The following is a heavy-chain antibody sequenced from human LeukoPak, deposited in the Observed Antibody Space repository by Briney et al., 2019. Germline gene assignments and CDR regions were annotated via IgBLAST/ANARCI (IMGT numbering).Heavy chain of an antibody. J-gene: IGHJ1*01. V-gene: IGHV1-2*02. Sequence: ASVKVSCKASGYTFTSYGISWVRQAPGQGLEWMGWINPNSGGTNYAQKFQGRVTMTRDTSISTAYMELSRLRSDDTAVYYCARTSAVAGRRYFQHWGQGTLVTVSS. CDR3: ARTSAVAGRRYFQH. D-gene: IGHD6-19*01. CDR2: INPNSGGT. CDR1: GYTFTSYG.